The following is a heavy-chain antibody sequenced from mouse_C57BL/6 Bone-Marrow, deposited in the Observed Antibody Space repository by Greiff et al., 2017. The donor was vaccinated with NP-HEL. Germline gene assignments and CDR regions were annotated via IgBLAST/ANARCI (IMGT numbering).Heavy chain of an antibody. CDR3: TRRTMVTTRAMDY. Sequence: EVKVEESGGGLVQPGGSMKLSCAASGFTFSDAWMDWVRQSPEKGLEWVAEIRNKANNHATYYAESVKGRFTISRDDYKSSVYMQKNSLRAEDTGIYCCTRRTMVTTRAMDYWGQGTSATVSS. D-gene: IGHD2-2*01. CDR2: IRNKANNHAT. J-gene: IGHJ4*01. CDR1: GFTFSDAW. V-gene: IGHV6-6*01.